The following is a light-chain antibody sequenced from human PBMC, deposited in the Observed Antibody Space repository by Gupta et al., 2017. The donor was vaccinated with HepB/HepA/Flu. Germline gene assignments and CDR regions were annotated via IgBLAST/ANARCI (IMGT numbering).Light chain of an antibody. CDR3: CSYAGSSTWV. Sequence: QSALTQSASVSGSPGQSITISCTGTSSDVGSYNLVSWYQQHPGKAPKRLIYEVSKRPSGISNRFSGSKSGNTASLTIYGLQAEDEADYYCCSYAGSSTWVFGGGTQLTVL. J-gene: IGLJ2*01. CDR1: SSDVGSYNL. V-gene: IGLV2-23*02. CDR2: EVS.